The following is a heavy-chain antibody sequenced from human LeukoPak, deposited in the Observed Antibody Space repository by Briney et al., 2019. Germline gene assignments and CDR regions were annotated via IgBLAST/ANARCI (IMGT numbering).Heavy chain of an antibody. CDR2: VKQDGTEK. CDR3: ARAGGTSWADY. V-gene: IGHV3-7*01. Sequence: PGGSLRLSCEASGFTFRDYWMTWVRQAPGEGLEWVANVKQDGTEKIYVDSVKGRLTISRDNGKSSLYLQMNSLRGEDTAIYYCARAGGTSWADYWGQGTLVTVSS. D-gene: IGHD6-13*01. J-gene: IGHJ4*02. CDR1: GFTFRDYW.